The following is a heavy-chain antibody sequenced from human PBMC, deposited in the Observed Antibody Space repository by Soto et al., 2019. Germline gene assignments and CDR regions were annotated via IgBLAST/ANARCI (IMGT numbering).Heavy chain of an antibody. CDR3: ARRPRYSYDSSGYRYDAFDI. CDR1: GGSISSSSYY. D-gene: IGHD3-22*01. CDR2: IYYSGST. V-gene: IGHV4-39*01. Sequence: SETLSLTCTVSGGSISSSSYYWGWIRQPPGKGLEWIGSIYYSGSTYYNPSLKSRVTISVDTSKNQFSLKLSSVTAADTAVYYCARRPRYSYDSSGYRYDAFDIWGQGTMVTVSS. J-gene: IGHJ3*02.